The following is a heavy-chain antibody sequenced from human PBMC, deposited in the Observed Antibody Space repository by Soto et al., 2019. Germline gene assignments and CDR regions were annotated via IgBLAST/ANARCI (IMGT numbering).Heavy chain of an antibody. Sequence: SETLSLTCGVYGGSIRGYYWSWIRQSPGKGLEWIGDINDNGGTNYNPSLKSRVTTSLDTSKKQVSLMVSSVTAADTAVYYCARGRYSYETIYYKFYYSALDVWGQGTTVTVSS. J-gene: IGHJ6*02. D-gene: IGHD3-10*01. CDR1: GGSIRGYY. CDR2: INDNGGT. V-gene: IGHV4-34*01. CDR3: ARGRYSYETIYYKFYYSALDV.